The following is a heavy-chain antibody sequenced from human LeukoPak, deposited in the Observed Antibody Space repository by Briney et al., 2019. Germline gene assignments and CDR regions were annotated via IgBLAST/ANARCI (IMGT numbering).Heavy chain of an antibody. Sequence: GGSLRLSCVASGFTFSSFQMNWVRQAPGKGLEWVSYISSSGSIMFYADSVKGRFTISRDNAKNSLYLYMNSLRAEDTAVYYCARTPTYYDILTDYPYYFDYWGQGTLVTVPS. CDR1: GFTFSSFQ. D-gene: IGHD3-9*01. V-gene: IGHV3-48*03. CDR3: ARTPTYYDILTDYPYYFDY. CDR2: ISSSGSIM. J-gene: IGHJ4*02.